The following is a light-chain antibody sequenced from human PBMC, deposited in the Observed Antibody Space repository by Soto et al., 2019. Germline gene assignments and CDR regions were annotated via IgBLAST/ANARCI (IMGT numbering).Light chain of an antibody. Sequence: QSALTQPASVSGSPGQSITISCTGTSSDVGDYKYVSWYQQHPGKAPKLMIYEVSNRPSGVSNRFSGSKSGNTASLTISGLQAEDEADYYCSSYTSSSTWVFGGGTKLTVL. CDR1: SSDVGDYKY. CDR2: EVS. V-gene: IGLV2-14*01. CDR3: SSYTSSSTWV. J-gene: IGLJ3*02.